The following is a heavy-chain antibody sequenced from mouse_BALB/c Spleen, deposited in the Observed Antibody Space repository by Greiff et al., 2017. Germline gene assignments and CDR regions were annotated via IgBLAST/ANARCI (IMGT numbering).Heavy chain of an antibody. Sequence: EVQLQESGPGLVKPSQSLSLTCTATGYSITSDYAWNWIRQFPGNKLEWMGYISYSGSTSYNPSLKSRISITRDTSQNQFFLQLNSVTTEDTATYYCARYCDGYPYYAMDYWGQGTSVTVSS. CDR1: GYSITSDYA. CDR3: ARYCDGYPYYAMDY. J-gene: IGHJ4*01. D-gene: IGHD2-3*01. CDR2: ISYSGST. V-gene: IGHV3-2*02.